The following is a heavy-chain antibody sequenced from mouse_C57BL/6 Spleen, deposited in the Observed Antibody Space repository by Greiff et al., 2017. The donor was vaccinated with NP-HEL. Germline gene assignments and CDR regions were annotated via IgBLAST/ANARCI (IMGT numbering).Heavy chain of an antibody. D-gene: IGHD1-1*01. CDR2: IDPENGDT. J-gene: IGHJ4*01. CDR3: TTRGTTVGDYAMDY. Sequence: DVQLQESGAELVRPGASVKLSCTASGFNIKDDYMHWVKQRPEQGLEWIGWIDPENGDTEYASKFQGKATITADTSSNTAYLQLSSLTSEDTAVYYCTTRGTTVGDYAMDYWGQGTSVTVSS. V-gene: IGHV14-4*01. CDR1: GFNIKDDY.